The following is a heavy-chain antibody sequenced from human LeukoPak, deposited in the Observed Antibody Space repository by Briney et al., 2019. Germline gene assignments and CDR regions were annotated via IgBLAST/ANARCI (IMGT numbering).Heavy chain of an antibody. Sequence: PGRSLRLSCAASGFTFSSYGMHWVRQAPGKGLEWVAVISYDGSNKYYADSVKGRFTISRDNAQNSLYLQMNGLRVEDTAVYYCARVIENAWGQGTLVTVSS. D-gene: IGHD2/OR15-2a*01. CDR3: ARVIENA. V-gene: IGHV3-30*03. J-gene: IGHJ5*02. CDR2: ISYDGSNK. CDR1: GFTFSSYG.